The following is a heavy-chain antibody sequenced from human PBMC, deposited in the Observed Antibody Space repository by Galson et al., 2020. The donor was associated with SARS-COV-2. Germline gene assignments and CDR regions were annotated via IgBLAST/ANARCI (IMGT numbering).Heavy chain of an antibody. CDR1: GFTFSSSW. CDR2: IYSEGSST. D-gene: IGHD7-27*01. CDR3: ARGDMGNDYFDY. V-gene: IGHV3-74*01. J-gene: IGHJ4*02. Sequence: GGSLRLSCAASGFTFSSSWMHWVRQAPGKGLVWVSRIYSEGSSTSYADSVKGRFTISGDNAKNTLYLQMNSLRAEDTAVYYCARGDMGNDYFDYWGQGTLGTVSS.